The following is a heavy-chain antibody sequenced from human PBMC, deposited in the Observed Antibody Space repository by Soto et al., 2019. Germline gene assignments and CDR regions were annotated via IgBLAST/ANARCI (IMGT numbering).Heavy chain of an antibody. V-gene: IGHV1-3*01. D-gene: IGHD1-26*01. CDR3: ARGGSLYWYFDL. J-gene: IGHJ2*01. Sequence: QVQLVQSGAEVKKPGASVKVSCKASGYTFTSYAMHWVRQAPGQRLEWMGWINAGNGNTKYSQKFQGRVTITRDTSASTAHMELRSLRSEDTAVYYCARGGSLYWYFDLWGRGTLVTVSS. CDR1: GYTFTSYA. CDR2: INAGNGNT.